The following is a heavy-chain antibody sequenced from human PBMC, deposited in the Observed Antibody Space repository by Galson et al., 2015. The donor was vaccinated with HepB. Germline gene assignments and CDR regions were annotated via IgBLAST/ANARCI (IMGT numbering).Heavy chain of an antibody. CDR1: GFPFSSYW. J-gene: IGHJ4*02. CDR3: ARGSRAVAGTGGGY. Sequence: LRLSCAASGFPFSSYWMSWVRQAPGKGLEWVANIKQDGSDKYYVDSVKGRFTISRDNAKNSLYLQMNSLRAEDTAVYYCARGSRAVAGTGGGYWGQGTLVTVSS. D-gene: IGHD6-19*01. V-gene: IGHV3-7*03. CDR2: IKQDGSDK.